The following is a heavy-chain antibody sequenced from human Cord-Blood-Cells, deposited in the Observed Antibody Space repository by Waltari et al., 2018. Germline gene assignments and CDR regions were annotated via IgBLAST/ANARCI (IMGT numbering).Heavy chain of an antibody. CDR3: ARVKNRSTLDI. Sequence: QVQLQQWGAGLLKPSETLSLTCAVYGGSFSGYYWSWIRQPPGKGLEWIGEINHSGSTNHNPSLKSRVTISIDTSKNQFSLKLSSVTAADTAVYYCARVKNRSTLDIWGQGTMVTVSS. CDR2: INHSGST. CDR1: GGSFSGYY. V-gene: IGHV4-34*01. J-gene: IGHJ3*02. D-gene: IGHD1-26*01.